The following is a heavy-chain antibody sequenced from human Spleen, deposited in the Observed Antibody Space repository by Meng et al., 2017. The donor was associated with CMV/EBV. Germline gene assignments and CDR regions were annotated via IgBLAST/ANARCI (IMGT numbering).Heavy chain of an antibody. CDR1: YY. CDR3: ARSLGDCSTISCPPDGKGPIDY. V-gene: IGHV4-34*01. Sequence: YYWTWILQAPGDRLVDIGDISHSGSTDYIVSLKSQVSVSVDSSRNQFSLKLDSVTAADAAVFYCARSLGDCSTISCPPDGKGPIDYWGQGTLVTVSS. J-gene: IGHJ4*02. CDR2: ISHSGST. D-gene: IGHD2-2*01.